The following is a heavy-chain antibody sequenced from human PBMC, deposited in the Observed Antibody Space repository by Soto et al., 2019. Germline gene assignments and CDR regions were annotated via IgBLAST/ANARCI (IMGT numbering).Heavy chain of an antibody. Sequence: SETLSLTCTVSGGSISSSSYYWGWIRQPPGKGLEWIGSIYYSGSTYYNPSLKSRVTISVDTSKNQFSLKLGSVTAADTAVYYCARTYYEVWSGFSQTNWFNPWGKGTLVTVSS. CDR2: IYYSGST. CDR3: ARTYYEVWSGFSQTNWFNP. CDR1: GGSISSSSYY. D-gene: IGHD3-3*01. J-gene: IGHJ5*02. V-gene: IGHV4-39*01.